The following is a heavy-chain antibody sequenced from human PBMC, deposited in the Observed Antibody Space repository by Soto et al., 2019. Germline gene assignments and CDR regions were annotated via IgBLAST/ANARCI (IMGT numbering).Heavy chain of an antibody. Sequence: QVQLVQSGAEVKKPGSSVKVSCKASGGTFSSYTISWVRQAPGQGLEWMGRIIPILGIANYAQKFQGRVTITAXXSXSXXYMELSSLRSEDTAVYYCARDPHTVTTHNYYGMDVWGQGTTVTVSS. J-gene: IGHJ6*02. V-gene: IGHV1-69*08. CDR3: ARDPHTVTTHNYYGMDV. CDR1: GGTFSSYT. CDR2: IIPILGIA. D-gene: IGHD4-17*01.